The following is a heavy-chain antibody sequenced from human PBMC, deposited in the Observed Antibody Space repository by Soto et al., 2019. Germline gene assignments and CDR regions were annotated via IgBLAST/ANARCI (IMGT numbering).Heavy chain of an antibody. Sequence: QVQLVESGGGVVQPGRSLRLSCAASGFTFSDYGMHWVRQAPGKGLEWVAGISYDERNKYYADSVKGRFTISSDNSKNTLYLQMNSLRDEDTAKYSCANTNYDFWGMDVWGQGTTVTVSS. J-gene: IGHJ6*02. V-gene: IGHV3-30*18. CDR2: ISYDERNK. CDR1: GFTFSDYG. CDR3: ANTNYDFWGMDV. D-gene: IGHD3-3*01.